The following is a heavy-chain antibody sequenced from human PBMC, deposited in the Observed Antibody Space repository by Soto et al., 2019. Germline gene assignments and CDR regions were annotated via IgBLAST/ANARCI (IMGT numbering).Heavy chain of an antibody. V-gene: IGHV4-39*01. CDR3: ARHFSVDHFDS. D-gene: IGHD3-9*01. J-gene: IGHJ4*02. CDR2: IYYSGST. Sequence: SETLSLTCTVSGDSITSNSYFWAWIRQPPGKGLEWIGSIYYSGSTHHNPSLKSRVTISVDRSNNQFSLKLTSVTAADTAVYYCARHFSVDHFDSWGQGTLVTAPQ. CDR1: GDSITSNSYF.